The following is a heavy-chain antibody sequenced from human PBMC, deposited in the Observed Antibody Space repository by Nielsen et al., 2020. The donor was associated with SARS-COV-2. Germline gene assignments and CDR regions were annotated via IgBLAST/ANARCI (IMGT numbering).Heavy chain of an antibody. CDR2: IYYSGST. V-gene: IGHV4-39*01. J-gene: IGHJ5*02. Sequence: SETLSLTCSVSGGSISTSDYYWGWIRQPPGKGLEWIGSIYYSGSTYYNPSLKSRVTISVDTSKNQFSLKLSSVTAADTAVYYCATNYYDFWSGETPTAWFDPWGQGTLVTVSS. D-gene: IGHD3-3*01. CDR3: ATNYYDFWSGETPTAWFDP. CDR1: GGSISTSDYY.